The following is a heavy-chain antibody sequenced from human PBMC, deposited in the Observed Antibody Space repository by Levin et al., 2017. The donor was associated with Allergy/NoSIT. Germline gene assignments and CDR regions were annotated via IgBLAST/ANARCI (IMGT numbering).Heavy chain of an antibody. Sequence: SVKVSCKASGGTFSSYAISWVRQAPGQGLEWMGGIIPIFGTANYAQKFQGRVTITADESTSTAYMELSSLRSEDTAVYYCARVYGVQGVHNYYFDYWGQGTLVTVSS. CDR2: IIPIFGTA. CDR3: ARVYGVQGVHNYYFDY. CDR1: GGTFSSYA. J-gene: IGHJ4*02. D-gene: IGHD3-10*01. V-gene: IGHV1-69*13.